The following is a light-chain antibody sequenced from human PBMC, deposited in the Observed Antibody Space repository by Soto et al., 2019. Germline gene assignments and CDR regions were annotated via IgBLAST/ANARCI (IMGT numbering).Light chain of an antibody. Sequence: AIQLTQSPSSLSASVGDRVTITCRASQGISSALAWYQQKPGKAPKLLIYDASSLESGVPSRFSGSGSGSDLTLTISSLQPEDFATYYCQQYNSFGQGTKLEIK. V-gene: IGKV1-13*02. CDR1: QGISSA. CDR2: DAS. CDR3: QQYNS. J-gene: IGKJ2*01.